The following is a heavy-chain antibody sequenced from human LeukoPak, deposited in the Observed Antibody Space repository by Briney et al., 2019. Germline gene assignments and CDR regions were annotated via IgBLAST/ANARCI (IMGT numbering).Heavy chain of an antibody. J-gene: IGHJ4*02. D-gene: IGHD5-18*01. V-gene: IGHV3-23*01. CDR3: AKDPIYSYGYYFDY. CDR1: GFTFSSYA. CDR2: ISGSGGST. Sequence: GGSLRLSCAASGFTFSSYAMSWVRQAPGKGLEWVSAISGSGGSTYYADSVKGRFTISRDNSKNTLYPQMNSLRAEDTAVYNCAKDPIYSYGYYFDYWGQGTLVTVSS.